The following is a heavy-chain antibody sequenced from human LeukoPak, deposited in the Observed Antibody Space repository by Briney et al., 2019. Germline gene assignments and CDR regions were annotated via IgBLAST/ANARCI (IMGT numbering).Heavy chain of an antibody. Sequence: SETLSLTCTVSGGSIRTFYLSWIRQPVGKGLEWIGRMSPSATTYNPSLKSRVTMSIDTSKNQFSLKLRSVTAADTAVYYCARLYGNYQNYFDYWGQGTLVTVSS. CDR3: ARLYGNYQNYFDY. D-gene: IGHD1-7*01. CDR2: MSPSATT. V-gene: IGHV4-4*07. CDR1: GGSIRTFY. J-gene: IGHJ4*02.